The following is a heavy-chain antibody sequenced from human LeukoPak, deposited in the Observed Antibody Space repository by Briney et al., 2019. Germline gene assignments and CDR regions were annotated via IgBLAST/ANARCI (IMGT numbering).Heavy chain of an antibody. CDR1: GFTFSIYG. D-gene: IGHD6-13*01. V-gene: IGHV3-30*18. CDR3: AKDPSYTAAGIDY. CDR2: IIYDGSNK. J-gene: IGHJ4*02. Sequence: GGSLRLSCAASGFTFSIYGMHWVRQAPGKGLEWVAAIIYDGSNKYYADSVKGRFTISRDNSKNTLDLQMGSLRAEDTAVYYCAKDPSYTAAGIDYWGQGTLVTVSS.